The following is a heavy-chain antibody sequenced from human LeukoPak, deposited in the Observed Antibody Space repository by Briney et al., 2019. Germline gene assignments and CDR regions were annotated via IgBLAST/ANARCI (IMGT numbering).Heavy chain of an antibody. Sequence: GGSLRLSCAASGFTFSSYSMNWVRQAPGKGLEWVSSIGSSSSYIYYADSVKGRFTISRDNAKNSLYLQMNSLRAEDTAVYYCARDRGISGWPFDYWGQGTLVTVSS. CDR2: IGSSSSYI. CDR3: ARDRGISGWPFDY. D-gene: IGHD6-19*01. CDR1: GFTFSSYS. V-gene: IGHV3-21*01. J-gene: IGHJ4*02.